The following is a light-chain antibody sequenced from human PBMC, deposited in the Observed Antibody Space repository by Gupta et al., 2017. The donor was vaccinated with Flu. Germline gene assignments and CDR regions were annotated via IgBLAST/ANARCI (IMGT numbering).Light chain of an antibody. V-gene: IGKV1-5*03. J-gene: IGKJ1*01. CDR3: QQDRSSPWT. Sequence: PTTLSASVGDRVTINCRASQSIDSWLAWYQKKPGRAPKSLIYKASSLETGVPSRFSGSGSGTEFSLTISSLQPDDFATYYCQQDRSSPWTFGQGTKVEIK. CDR1: QSIDSW. CDR2: KAS.